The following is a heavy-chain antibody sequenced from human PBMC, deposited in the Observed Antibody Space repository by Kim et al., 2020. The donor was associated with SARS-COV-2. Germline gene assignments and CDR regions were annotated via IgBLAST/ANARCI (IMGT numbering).Heavy chain of an antibody. CDR2: IYSGGST. CDR3: AREWGTNWFDP. D-gene: IGHD1-26*01. Sequence: GGSLRLSCAASGFTVSSNYMSWVRQAPGKGLEWVSVIYSGGSTYYADSVKGRFTISRDNSKNTLYLQMNSLRAEDTAVYYCAREWGTNWFDPWGQGTLVTVSS. CDR1: GFTVSSNY. J-gene: IGHJ5*02. V-gene: IGHV3-66*01.